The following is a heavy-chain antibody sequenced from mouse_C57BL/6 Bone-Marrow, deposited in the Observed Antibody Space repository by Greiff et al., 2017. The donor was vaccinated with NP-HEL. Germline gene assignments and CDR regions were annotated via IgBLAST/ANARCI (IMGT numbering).Heavy chain of an antibody. CDR3: ARPFPFITTVRGYAMDY. J-gene: IGHJ4*01. D-gene: IGHD1-1*01. CDR1: GYTFTGYW. Sequence: QVQLKQSGAELMKPGASVKLSCKATGYTFTGYWIEWVKQRPGHGLEWIGEILPGSGSTNYNEKFKGKATFTADTSSNTAYMQLSSLTTEDSAIYYCARPFPFITTVRGYAMDYWGQGTSVTVSS. CDR2: ILPGSGST. V-gene: IGHV1-9*01.